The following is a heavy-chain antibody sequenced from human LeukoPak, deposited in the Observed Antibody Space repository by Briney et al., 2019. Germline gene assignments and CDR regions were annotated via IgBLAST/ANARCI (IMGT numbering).Heavy chain of an antibody. CDR1: GYTFTSYG. V-gene: IGHV1-18*01. D-gene: IGHD6-6*01. CDR2: ISAYNGNT. J-gene: IGHJ4*02. CDR3: ARVKGQYSSSSIFDY. Sequence: ASVKVSCKASGYTFTSYGISWVRQAPGQGLEWMGWISAYNGNTNNAQKLQGRVTMTTDTSTSTAYMELRSLRSDDTAVYYCARVKGQYSSSSIFDYWGQGTLVTVSS.